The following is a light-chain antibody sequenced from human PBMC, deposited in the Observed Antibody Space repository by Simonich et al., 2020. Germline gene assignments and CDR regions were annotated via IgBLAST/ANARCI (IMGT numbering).Light chain of an antibody. V-gene: IGLV2-23*01. Sequence: QSALTQPASVSGSPGQAITISCTGTSSDVGSYNLISWYQTHPGKAPKLMIYEGSKRPSWVSNRFSGSKSGNTASLTISGLQAEYEADYYCCSYAGSSTWVFGGGTKLTVL. CDR2: EGS. J-gene: IGLJ3*02. CDR1: SSDVGSYNL. CDR3: CSYAGSSTWV.